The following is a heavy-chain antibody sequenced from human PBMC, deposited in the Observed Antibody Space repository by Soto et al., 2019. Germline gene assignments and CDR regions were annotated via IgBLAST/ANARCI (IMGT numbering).Heavy chain of an antibody. CDR2: ISASNAHT. CDR1: GYTFTSYG. CDR3: ARDPYGGNRFEY. D-gene: IGHD4-17*01. J-gene: IGHJ4*02. Sequence: GASVKVSCKASGYTFTSYGISWVRQAPGQGLEWMGWISASNAHTNYAQKLQGRVTMTTDTSTSTAYMELRSLRSDDTAVYYCARDPYGGNRFEYWGQGTMVTVSS. V-gene: IGHV1-18*04.